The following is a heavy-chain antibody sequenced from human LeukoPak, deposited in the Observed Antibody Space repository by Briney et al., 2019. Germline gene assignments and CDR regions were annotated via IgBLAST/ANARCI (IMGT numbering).Heavy chain of an antibody. V-gene: IGHV1-69*05. CDR3: ARGGVPAATTYYYYYYMDV. CDR1: GGTFSSYA. CDR2: IIPIFGTA. D-gene: IGHD2-2*01. Sequence: GASVKVSCKASGGTFSSYAISWVRQAPGQGLEWMGGIIPIFGTANYAQKFQGRVTITTDESTSTAYMELSSLRSEDTAVYYCARGGVPAATTYYYYYYMDVWGKGTTVTVSS. J-gene: IGHJ6*03.